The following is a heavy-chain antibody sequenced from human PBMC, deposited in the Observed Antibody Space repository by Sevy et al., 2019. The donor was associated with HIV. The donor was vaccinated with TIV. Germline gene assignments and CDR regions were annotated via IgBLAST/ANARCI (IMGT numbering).Heavy chain of an antibody. Sequence: GGSLRLSCAVSGFTFSNHWMTWVRQTPGKGLEWVAKIKKDGTDKFYVDSVMGRSSISRDNVKDLLYLQMNSLRVEDTAVYYCARDRRVEYGGSDYWGQGTLVTVSS. CDR2: IKKDGTDK. J-gene: IGHJ4*02. D-gene: IGHD3-10*01. CDR1: GFTFSNHW. V-gene: IGHV3-7*03. CDR3: ARDRRVEYGGSDY.